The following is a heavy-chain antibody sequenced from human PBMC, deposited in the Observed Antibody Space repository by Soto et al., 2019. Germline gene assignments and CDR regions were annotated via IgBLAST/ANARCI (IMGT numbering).Heavy chain of an antibody. CDR1: GGSISSYY. D-gene: IGHD4-17*01. CDR2: IHYSGST. Sequence: PSETLSLTCTVSGGSISSYYWSWIRQPPGKGLEWIGCIHYSGSTNYNPSLKSRVTISVDTSKNQFSLKLSSVTAADTAVYYCARGRRGDYVPFDYWGQGTQVTVSS. CDR3: ARGRRGDYVPFDY. J-gene: IGHJ4*02. V-gene: IGHV4-59*01.